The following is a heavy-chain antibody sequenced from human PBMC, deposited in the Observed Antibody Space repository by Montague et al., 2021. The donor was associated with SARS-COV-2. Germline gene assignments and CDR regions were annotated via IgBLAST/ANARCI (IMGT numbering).Heavy chain of an antibody. CDR3: ARDSGYYDSSGYSYDAFDI. J-gene: IGHJ3*02. D-gene: IGHD3-22*01. CDR1: GGSISSGGYY. V-gene: IGHV4-31*03. Sequence: TLSLTCTVSGGSISSGGYYWSWIRQHPGKGLEWIGYIYQTGSTHYNPSLKSRVTISKETSKNHFSLNLSSVTAADSAVYYCARDSGYYDSSGYSYDAFDIWGQGTKVTVSS. CDR2: IYQTGST.